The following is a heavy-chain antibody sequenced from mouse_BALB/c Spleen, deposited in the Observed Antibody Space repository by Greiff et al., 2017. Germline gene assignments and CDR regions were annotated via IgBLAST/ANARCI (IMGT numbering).Heavy chain of an antibody. CDR1: GFAFSSYD. J-gene: IGHJ4*01. Sequence: EVKLQESGGGLVKPGGSLKLSCAASGFAFSSYDMSWVRQTPEKRLEWVAYISSGGGSTYYPDTVKGRFTISRDNAKNTLYLQMSSLKSEDTAMYYCARLYEGAMDYWGQGTSVTVSS. V-gene: IGHV5-12-1*01. CDR2: ISSGGGST. D-gene: IGHD2-10*02. CDR3: ARLYEGAMDY.